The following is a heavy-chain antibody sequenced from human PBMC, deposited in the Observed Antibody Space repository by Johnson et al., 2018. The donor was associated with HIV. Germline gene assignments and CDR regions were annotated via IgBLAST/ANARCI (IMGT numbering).Heavy chain of an antibody. J-gene: IGHJ3*02. CDR3: ARDLISIGAFDI. V-gene: IGHV3-23*04. CDR2: ISGSGGST. Sequence: VQLVESGGGLVKPGGSLRLSCAASGFTFSSYAMSWVSQAPGKGLEWVSAISGSGGSTYYADSVKGRFTISRDNSKNSLYLQMNSLRAEDTAVYYCARDLISIGAFDIWGQGTMVTVSS. CDR1: GFTFSSYA.